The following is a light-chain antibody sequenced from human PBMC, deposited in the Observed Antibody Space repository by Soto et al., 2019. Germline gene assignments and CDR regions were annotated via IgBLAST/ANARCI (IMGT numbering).Light chain of an antibody. J-gene: IGLJ1*01. V-gene: IGLV2-14*01. CDR2: EVN. Sequence: QSVLTKPASLSGSPGQSITISCTGTSSDIGANDYVSWFQQHPGKSPKLMISEVNNRPSGVSNRFSGSKSGNAAYLTISGLPVEDEAEYFCFSFTNSSTHVFGTGSQVIVL. CDR3: FSFTNSSTHV. CDR1: SSDIGANDY.